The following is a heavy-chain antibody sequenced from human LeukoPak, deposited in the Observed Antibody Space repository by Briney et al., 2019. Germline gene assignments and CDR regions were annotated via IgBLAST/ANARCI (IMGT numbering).Heavy chain of an antibody. V-gene: IGHV1-46*01. J-gene: IGHJ6*02. Sequence: ASVKVSCKASGYTFTSYYMHWVRQAPGQGLEWMGIINPSGGSTSYAQKFQGRVTMTRDTSTSTAYMELSSLRSEDTAVYYCARDPREITMVPGRYYYYGMDVWGQGTTVTVSS. CDR1: GYTFTSYY. D-gene: IGHD3-10*01. CDR3: ARDPREITMVPGRYYYYGMDV. CDR2: INPSGGST.